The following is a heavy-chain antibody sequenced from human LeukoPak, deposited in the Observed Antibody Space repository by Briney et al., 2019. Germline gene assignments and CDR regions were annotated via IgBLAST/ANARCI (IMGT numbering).Heavy chain of an antibody. D-gene: IGHD5-12*01. V-gene: IGHV3-23*01. CDR3: AKGGGYDYHFDY. CDR2: ISGSGGST. Sequence: PGGSLRLSCAASGFTFSSYAMSWVRQAPGRGLEWVSAISGSGGSTYYADSVKGRFTISRDNSKNTLYLQMNSLRAEDTAVYYCAKGGGYDYHFDYWGQGTLVTVSS. CDR1: GFTFSSYA. J-gene: IGHJ4*02.